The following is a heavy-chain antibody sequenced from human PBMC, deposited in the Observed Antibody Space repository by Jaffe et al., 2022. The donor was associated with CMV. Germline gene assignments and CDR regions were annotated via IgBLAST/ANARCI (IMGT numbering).Heavy chain of an antibody. J-gene: IGHJ6*03. Sequence: QVQLVQSGAEVKKPGSSVKVSCKASGGTFSSYAISWVRQAPGQGLEWMGRIIPILGIANYAQKFQGRVTITADKSTSTAYMELSSLRSEDTAVYYCASRRSIAALPVQYYYYMDVWGKGTTVTVSS. CDR1: GGTFSSYA. D-gene: IGHD6-6*01. CDR3: ASRRSIAALPVQYYYYMDV. CDR2: IIPILGIA. V-gene: IGHV1-69*09.